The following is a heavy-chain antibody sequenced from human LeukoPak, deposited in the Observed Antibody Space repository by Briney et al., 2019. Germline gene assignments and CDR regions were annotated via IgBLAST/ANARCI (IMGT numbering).Heavy chain of an antibody. Sequence: PGGSLRLSCAASGFIFSDYALSWVRQAPGKGLEWVSNISPSGVGTYYADSVKGRFTISRDNAKDSLYLHMNRLRAEDTAVYYCARVRFPADRWGQGTLVTVSS. CDR3: ARVRFPADR. J-gene: IGHJ5*02. CDR1: GFIFSDYA. V-gene: IGHV3-23*01. D-gene: IGHD2-2*01. CDR2: ISPSGVGT.